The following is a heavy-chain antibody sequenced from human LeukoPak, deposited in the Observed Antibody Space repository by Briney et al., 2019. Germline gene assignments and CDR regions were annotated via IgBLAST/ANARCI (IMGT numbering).Heavy chain of an antibody. V-gene: IGHV3-23*01. J-gene: IGHJ3*02. CDR1: GFSFSNYA. CDR3: AKLKSRYSSMAGGAFDI. D-gene: IGHD6-13*01. Sequence: GGSLRLSCAASGFSFSNYAMSWVRQAPGKGLEWVSAISGSGGSTYYADSVKGRFTISRDNSKNTLYLQMNSLRVEDTAVYYCAKLKSRYSSMAGGAFDIWGQGTMVTVSS. CDR2: ISGSGGST.